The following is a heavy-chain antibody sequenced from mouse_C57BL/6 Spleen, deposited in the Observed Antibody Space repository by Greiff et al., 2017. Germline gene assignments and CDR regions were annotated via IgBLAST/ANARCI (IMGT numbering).Heavy chain of an antibody. J-gene: IGHJ2*01. Sequence: EVQLVESGPGLVKPSQSLSLTCSVTGYSITSGYYWNWIRQFPGNKLEWMGYISYDGSNNYNPSLKNRISITRDTSKNQFFLKLNSVTTEDTATXYCARGGDYDPYYFDYWGQGTTLTVSS. D-gene: IGHD2-4*01. V-gene: IGHV3-6*01. CDR3: ARGGDYDPYYFDY. CDR2: ISYDGSN. CDR1: GYSITSGYY.